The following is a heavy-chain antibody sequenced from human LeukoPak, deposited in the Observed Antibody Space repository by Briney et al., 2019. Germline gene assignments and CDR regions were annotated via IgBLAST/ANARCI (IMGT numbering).Heavy chain of an antibody. CDR2: MNPNSGNT. J-gene: IGHJ5*02. Sequence: ASVTVSCTASGYTFTSYDINWVRQASGQGLEWMGWMNPNSGNTGYAQKFRGRVTMTRDTSITTAYLELSSLRSEDTAVYYCARAPYAYTSWGQGTLVTASS. CDR1: GYTFTSYD. V-gene: IGHV1-8*01. D-gene: IGHD4-11*01. CDR3: ARAPYAYTS.